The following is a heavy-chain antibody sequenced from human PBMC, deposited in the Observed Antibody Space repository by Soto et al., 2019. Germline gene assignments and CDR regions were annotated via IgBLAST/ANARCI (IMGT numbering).Heavy chain of an antibody. J-gene: IGHJ4*02. V-gene: IGHV4-34*01. CDR2: INHSGST. CDR3: ARGSIAARY. CDR1: GGSFSGDY. D-gene: IGHD6-6*01. Sequence: PSETLSLTCAVYGGSFSGDYWCWIRQPPGKGLEWVGEINHSGSTNYDPSPKSRVTISVDMSKNQFSLKLSAVTAADTALYFGARGSIAARYWGQGTLVTVSS.